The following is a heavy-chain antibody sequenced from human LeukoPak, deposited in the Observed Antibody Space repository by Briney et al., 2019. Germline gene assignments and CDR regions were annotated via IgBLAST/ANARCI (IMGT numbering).Heavy chain of an antibody. V-gene: IGHV3-73*01. CDR2: IGSKIDNYAT. Sequence: GGSLRLSCAASGFTFGGSSMNWVRQASGKGLEWVGRIGSKIDNYATAYVESVKGRFIISREDSKNTAYLQMNSLKTEDTAVYYCSSGHYGLDVWGQGTTVTVSS. CDR1: GFTFGGSS. J-gene: IGHJ6*02. CDR3: SSGHYGLDV.